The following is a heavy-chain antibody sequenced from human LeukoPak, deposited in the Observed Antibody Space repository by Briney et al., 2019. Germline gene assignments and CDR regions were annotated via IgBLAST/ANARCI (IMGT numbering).Heavy chain of an antibody. CDR2: ISAYNGNT. J-gene: IGHJ6*02. V-gene: IGHV1-18*01. Sequence: ASAKVSCKASGYTFTSYGISWVRQAPGQGLEWMGWISAYNGNTNYAQKLQGRVTMTTDTSTSTAYMELRSLRSDDTAVYYCARDGAYCGGDCYPNYYYYYGMDVWGQGTTVTVSS. CDR3: ARDGAYCGGDCYPNYYYYYGMDV. D-gene: IGHD2-21*02. CDR1: GYTFTSYG.